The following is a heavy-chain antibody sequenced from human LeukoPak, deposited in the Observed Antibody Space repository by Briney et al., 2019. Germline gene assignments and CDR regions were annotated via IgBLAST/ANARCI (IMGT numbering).Heavy chain of an antibody. CDR2: FSYDGNSK. D-gene: IGHD5-12*01. V-gene: IGHV3-30-3*01. J-gene: IGHJ4*02. CDR3: ARRKGQDSGYDCFLDY. CDR1: GFTFSNYA. Sequence: GRSLRLSCAASGFTFSNYAIHWVRQAPGKGLEWVTLFSYDGNSKYYADSVKGRFTISRDNSKNTLYLQMNSLRADDSAVYYCARRKGQDSGYDCFLDYWGQGTLVTVSS.